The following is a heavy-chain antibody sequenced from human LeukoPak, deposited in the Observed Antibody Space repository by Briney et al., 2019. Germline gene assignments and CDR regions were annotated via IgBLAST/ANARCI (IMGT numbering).Heavy chain of an antibody. D-gene: IGHD3-22*01. V-gene: IGHV1-18*01. CDR2: ISAYNGDT. Sequence: ASVKVSCKASGYIFTNYGISWVRQAPGQGLEWMAWISAYNGDTNYAQNLQGRVTLTTDTSTSTAYMELRSLRSDDTAVYYCARSSPGNYDSSGYHDSWGQGALVTVSS. J-gene: IGHJ4*02. CDR3: ARSSPGNYDSSGYHDS. CDR1: GYIFTNYG.